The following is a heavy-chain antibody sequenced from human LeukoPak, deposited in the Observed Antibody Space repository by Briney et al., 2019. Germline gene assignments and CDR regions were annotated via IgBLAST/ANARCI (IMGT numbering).Heavy chain of an antibody. V-gene: IGHV1-2*02. CDR1: GYTFTGYY. J-gene: IGHJ4*02. D-gene: IGHD3-10*01. CDR2: INPNSGGT. CDR3: ARALVRGVIIGYFDY. Sequence: ASVKVSCKASGYTFTGYYMHWVRQAPGQGLEWMGWINPNSGGTNYAQKFQGRVTMTRDTSISTAYMELSRPRSDDTAVYYCARALVRGVIIGYFDYWGQGTLVTVSS.